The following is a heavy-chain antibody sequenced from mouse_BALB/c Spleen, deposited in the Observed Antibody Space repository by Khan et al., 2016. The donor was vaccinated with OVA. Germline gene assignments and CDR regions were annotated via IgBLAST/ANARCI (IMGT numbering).Heavy chain of an antibody. Sequence: EVELVESGGDLVKPGGSLKLSCAASGFTFSSYSMSWVRQTPDKRLEWVATISSGGDYTYYPDSVKGRFTISRDNAKNTLYLQMNSLRSEDTAMYYCASHLTGSFAYWGRGTLVTVSA. CDR3: ASHLTGSFAY. J-gene: IGHJ3*01. CDR1: GFTFSSYS. CDR2: ISSGGDYT. V-gene: IGHV5-6*01. D-gene: IGHD4-1*01.